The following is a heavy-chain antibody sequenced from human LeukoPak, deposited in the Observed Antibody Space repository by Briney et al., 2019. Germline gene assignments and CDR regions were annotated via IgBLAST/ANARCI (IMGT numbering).Heavy chain of an antibody. CDR2: ISSSGGST. J-gene: IGHJ4*01. CDR3: AKVGIAAAGTAFNY. D-gene: IGHD6-13*01. V-gene: IGHV3-23*01. Sequence: PGGSMSLSCAASEFTFSSYAMSWVRQAPGEGVECVSAISSSGGSTYYADSVKGRFTISRDNSKNTLYLQMNSLRAEDTAVYYCAKVGIAAAGTAFNYWGQGTLVTGSS. CDR1: EFTFSSYA.